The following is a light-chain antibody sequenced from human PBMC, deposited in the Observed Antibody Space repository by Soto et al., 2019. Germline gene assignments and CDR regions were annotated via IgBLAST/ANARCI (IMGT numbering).Light chain of an antibody. J-gene: IGKJ4*01. Sequence: EIVLTQSPGTLSLSPGERATLSCRASQSVSSTYLAWYQQKPGQAPSLLIYGASRRATGIPDRFSGSGSGTDFTLTISRLAPEDFAVYYCQQYERSPTTLGGGTKVEIK. CDR1: QSVSSTY. V-gene: IGKV3-20*01. CDR2: GAS. CDR3: QQYERSPTT.